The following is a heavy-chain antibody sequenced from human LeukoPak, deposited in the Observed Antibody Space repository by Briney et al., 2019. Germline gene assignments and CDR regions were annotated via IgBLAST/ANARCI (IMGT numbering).Heavy chain of an antibody. V-gene: IGHV4-4*07. J-gene: IGHJ4*02. D-gene: IGHD1-1*01. CDR1: GGSISSYY. Sequence: SETLSLTCTVSGGSISSYYWSWIRQPAGKGLEWIGRIYTSGSTNYNPSLKSRVTMSVDTSKNQFSLKLSSVTAADTAVFSCARHQLERRHSGFDYWGQGTLVTVSS. CDR3: ARHQLERRHSGFDY. CDR2: IYTSGST.